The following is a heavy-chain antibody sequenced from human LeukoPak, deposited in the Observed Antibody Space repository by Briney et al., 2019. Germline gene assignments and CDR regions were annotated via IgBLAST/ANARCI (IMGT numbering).Heavy chain of an antibody. CDR3: ARGTLYSGWSYYFDS. CDR2: IYYSGTT. CDR1: GGSIPISTYY. Sequence: PSETLSLTCTVSGGSIPISTYYWGWVRQPPGKGLEWIGSIYYSGTTKYNPSLKSRVTISVDNSNNKFSLRLSSVTAADTALYYCARGTLYSGWSYYFDSWGQGTLVTVSS. J-gene: IGHJ4*02. D-gene: IGHD6-19*01. V-gene: IGHV4-39*07.